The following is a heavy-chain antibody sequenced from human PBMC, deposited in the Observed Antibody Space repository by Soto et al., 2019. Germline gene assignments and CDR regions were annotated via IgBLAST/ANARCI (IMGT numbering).Heavy chain of an antibody. J-gene: IGHJ3*02. CDR1: GYTFTSYD. CDR3: ARDRSFGIQSTFDI. D-gene: IGHD5-18*01. V-gene: IGHV1-69*04. CDR2: IIPILGIA. Sequence: GASVKVSCKASGYTFTSYDINWVRQATGQGLEWMGRIIPILGIANYAQKFQGRVTITADKSTSTAYMELSSLRSEDTAVYYCARDRSFGIQSTFDIWGQGTMVTVSS.